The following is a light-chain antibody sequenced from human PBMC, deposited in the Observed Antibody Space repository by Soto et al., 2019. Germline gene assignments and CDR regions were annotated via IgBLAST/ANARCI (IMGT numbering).Light chain of an antibody. CDR1: QSVNSN. Sequence: EVVMTQSPATLSVSPGERATLSCRASQSVNSNLAWYQLKPGQAPRLLIYEASTRATGIPARFSGSGSGTEFTLTISSLQSEDVAVYYCQQYNKWPLTFGGGTKVEIK. CDR2: EAS. CDR3: QQYNKWPLT. J-gene: IGKJ4*01. V-gene: IGKV3D-15*01.